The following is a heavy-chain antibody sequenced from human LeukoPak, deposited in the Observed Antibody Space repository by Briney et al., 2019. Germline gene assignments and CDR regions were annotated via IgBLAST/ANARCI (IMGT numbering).Heavy chain of an antibody. J-gene: IGHJ4*02. D-gene: IGHD4-17*01. CDR1: GYSFTSYW. CDR3: VRSDYGDFKYYFDY. V-gene: IGHV5-51*01. Sequence: GESLKISCKGSGYSFTSYWIAWVRQMPGKGLEWMGIIYSPSFQGQVTISADKFIRTAHLQWSSLKASDTAMYYCVRSDYGDFKYYFDYWGQGTLVTVSS. CDR2: I.